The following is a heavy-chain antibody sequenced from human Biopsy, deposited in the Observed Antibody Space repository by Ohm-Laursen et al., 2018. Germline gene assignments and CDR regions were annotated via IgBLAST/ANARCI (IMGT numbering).Heavy chain of an antibody. CDR2: ITNTGRTV. CDR3: ARELGNGMDV. V-gene: IGHV3-11*01. Sequence: SLRLSCAASGFTFSDYYMNWIRQAPGKGLEWVSFITNTGRTVYADSVKGRFTISRDNADNSLHLQMKSLRAEDTAVYYCARELGNGMDVWGQGTLVAVS. J-gene: IGHJ6*02. CDR1: GFTFSDYY.